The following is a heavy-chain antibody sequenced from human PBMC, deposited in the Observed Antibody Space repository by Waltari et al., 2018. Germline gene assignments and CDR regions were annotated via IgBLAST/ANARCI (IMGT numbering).Heavy chain of an antibody. CDR1: GFTFRIYV. CDR3: AKRAYSSSWFWFDP. D-gene: IGHD6-13*01. Sequence: EVQLLESGGGLVQPGGSLRLSCAASGFTFRIYVMSWVRQAPGKGLEVVSALSDAGRGTYYTDSVKGRFTISRDNSKTALFLRMYSLRAEDTAVYYCAKRAYSSSWFWFDPWGQGTLVTVSS. J-gene: IGHJ5*02. CDR2: LSDAGRGT. V-gene: IGHV3-23*01.